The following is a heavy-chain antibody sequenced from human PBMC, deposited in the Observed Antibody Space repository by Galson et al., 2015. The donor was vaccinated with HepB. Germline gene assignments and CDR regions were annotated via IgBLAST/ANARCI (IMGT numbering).Heavy chain of an antibody. V-gene: IGHV4-59*08. D-gene: IGHD5-18*01. J-gene: IGHJ4*02. CDR2: IYYSGST. CDR3: ARQGYSYGWDY. Sequence: ETLSLTCTVSGGSISSYYWSWIRQPPGRGLEWIGYIYYSGSTNYNPSLKSRVTISVDTSKNQFSLKLSSVTAADTAVYYCARQGYSYGWDYWGQGTLVTVSS. CDR1: GGSISSYY.